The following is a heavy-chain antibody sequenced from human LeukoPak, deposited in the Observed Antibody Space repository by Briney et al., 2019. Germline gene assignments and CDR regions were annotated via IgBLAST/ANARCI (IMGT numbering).Heavy chain of an antibody. CDR3: ARRYSYGRGYFDY. J-gene: IGHJ4*02. CDR2: TIPILGIA. V-gene: IGHV1-69*04. D-gene: IGHD5-18*01. Sequence: SVKVSCKASGGTFSSYAISWVRQAPGQGLEWMGRTIPILGIANYAQKFQGRVTITADKSTSTAYMELSSLRSEDTAVYYCARRYSYGRGYFDYWGQGTLVTVSS. CDR1: GGTFSSYA.